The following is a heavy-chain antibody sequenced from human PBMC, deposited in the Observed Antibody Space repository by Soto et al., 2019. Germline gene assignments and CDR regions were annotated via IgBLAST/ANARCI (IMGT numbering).Heavy chain of an antibody. V-gene: IGHV1-2*04. J-gene: IGHJ6*02. D-gene: IGHD2-2*01. CDR2: INPNSGGT. Sequence: GASVKVSCKASGYTFTGYYMHWVRQAPGQGLEWMGWINPNSGGTNYAQKFQGWVTMTRDTSISTAYMELSRLRSDDTAVYYCARGDIVVVSGMDVWGQGATVTVSS. CDR1: GYTFTGYY. CDR3: ARGDIVVVSGMDV.